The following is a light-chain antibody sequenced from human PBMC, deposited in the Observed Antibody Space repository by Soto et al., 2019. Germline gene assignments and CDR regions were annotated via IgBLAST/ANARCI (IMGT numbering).Light chain of an antibody. V-gene: IGKV1-39*01. J-gene: IGKJ1*01. CDR1: QSISSY. Sequence: DIQMTQSPSSLYASVGDRVTITCRASQSISSYLNWYQQKPGKAPKLLIYAASSLQSGVPSRFSDSGSGTDFTLTISSLQPEDFATYYCQQSYSTPRTFGQGTKV. CDR3: QQSYSTPRT. CDR2: AAS.